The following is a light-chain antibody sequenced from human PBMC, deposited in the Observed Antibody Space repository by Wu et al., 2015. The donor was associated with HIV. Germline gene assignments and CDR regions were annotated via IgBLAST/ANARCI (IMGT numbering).Light chain of an antibody. J-gene: IGKJ1*01. CDR3: LQDYNYPWT. V-gene: IGKV1-5*03. CDR2: QTS. Sequence: DIQMTQSPSTLSASIGDRVTITCRASQSISNWLAWYQQKPGKAPKLLIYQTSSLENGVPSRFSGSGSETEFTLTISCLQPDDFATYYCLQDYNYPWTFGQGTKVQIK. CDR1: QSISNW.